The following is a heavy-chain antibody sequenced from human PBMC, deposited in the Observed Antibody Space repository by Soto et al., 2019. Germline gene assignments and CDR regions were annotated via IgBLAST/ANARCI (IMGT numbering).Heavy chain of an antibody. D-gene: IGHD6-19*01. J-gene: IGHJ4*02. V-gene: IGHV3-23*01. CDR3: AKDFLIAVAGTYFDY. Sequence: LRLSCAASGFTFSSYAMSWVRQAPGKGLEWVSAISGSGGSTYYADSVKGRFTISRDNSKNTLYLQMNSLRAEDTAVYYCAKDFLIAVAGTYFDYWGQGTLVTVSS. CDR1: GFTFSSYA. CDR2: ISGSGGST.